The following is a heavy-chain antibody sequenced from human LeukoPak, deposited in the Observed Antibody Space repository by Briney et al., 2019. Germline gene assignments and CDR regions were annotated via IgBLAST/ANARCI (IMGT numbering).Heavy chain of an antibody. Sequence: PGGSLRLSCTASGFTFSNAWMSWVRQAPGKGLEWVGRIKSKTDGGTTDYAAPVKGRFTISRDDSKNTLYLQMNSLKTEDTAVYYCTTASYYYDSSGYSMRFDYWGQGTLVTVSP. D-gene: IGHD3-22*01. CDR1: GFTFSNAW. CDR3: TTASYYYDSSGYSMRFDY. CDR2: IKSKTDGGTT. V-gene: IGHV3-15*01. J-gene: IGHJ4*02.